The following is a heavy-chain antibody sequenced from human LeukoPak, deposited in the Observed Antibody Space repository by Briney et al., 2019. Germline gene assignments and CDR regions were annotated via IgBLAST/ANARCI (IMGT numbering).Heavy chain of an antibody. D-gene: IGHD6-19*01. CDR2: IHHSGMT. Sequence: SETLSLTCSVSGDSISSHFWSWIWQPPGKGLEWIGYIHHSGMTNYNSALKSRATLSVDTSTNQFSLKLTSVTAADTAFYFCAREASSDPRPSSYFLDVWGEGTAVTVSS. J-gene: IGHJ6*03. CDR1: GDSISSHF. CDR3: AREASSDPRPSSYFLDV. V-gene: IGHV4-59*11.